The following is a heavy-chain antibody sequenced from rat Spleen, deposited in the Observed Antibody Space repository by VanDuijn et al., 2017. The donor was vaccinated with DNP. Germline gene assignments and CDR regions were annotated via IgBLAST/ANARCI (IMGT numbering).Heavy chain of an antibody. CDR2: ISYDGGST. J-gene: IGHJ2*01. CDR3: ARHWTDYFDY. V-gene: IGHV5-22*01. CDR1: GFTFSDYY. Sequence: EVQLVESGGGLVQPGRSLKLSCAASGFTFSDYYMAWVRQAPTKGLEWVAYISYDGGSTYYGDSVKGRFTISRDNAKSTLYLQMNSLRSEDMATYYCARHWTDYFDYWGQGVMVTVSS.